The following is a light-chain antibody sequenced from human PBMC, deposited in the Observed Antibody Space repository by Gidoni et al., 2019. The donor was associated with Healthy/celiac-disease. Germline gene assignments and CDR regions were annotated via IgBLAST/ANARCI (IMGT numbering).Light chain of an antibody. Sequence: DIQITKSPSTLAASVGDRVTITCRESQSISRYLNCYQQKPGKAPKLLIYAASSLQSGVPSRFSGSGAGTEFTLTISSLQPEEFATYYCQQSYSTPLTFGGGTKVEIK. V-gene: IGKV1-39*01. CDR1: QSISRY. CDR3: QQSYSTPLT. CDR2: AAS. J-gene: IGKJ4*01.